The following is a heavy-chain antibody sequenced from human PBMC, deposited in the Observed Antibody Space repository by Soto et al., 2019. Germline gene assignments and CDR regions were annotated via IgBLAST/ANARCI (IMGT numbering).Heavy chain of an antibody. CDR3: ARGAGSSSSGY. Sequence: LSLTCAVYGGSFSGYYWSWIRQPPGKGLEWIGEINHSGSTNYNPSLKSRVTISVDTSKNQFSLKLSSVTAADTAVYYCARGAGSSSSGYWGQGTLVTVSS. J-gene: IGHJ4*02. V-gene: IGHV4-34*01. D-gene: IGHD6-6*01. CDR1: GGSFSGYY. CDR2: INHSGST.